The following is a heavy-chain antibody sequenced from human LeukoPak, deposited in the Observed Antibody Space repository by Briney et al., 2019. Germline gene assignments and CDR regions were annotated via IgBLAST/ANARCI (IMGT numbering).Heavy chain of an antibody. J-gene: IGHJ4*02. CDR3: ARVNNYYDSSGYYPLDY. CDR2: IIPIFGTA. V-gene: IGHV1-69*05. D-gene: IGHD3-22*01. CDR1: GGTFSSYA. Sequence: ASVKVSCKASGGTFSSYAISWVRQAPGQGLEGMGRIIPIFGTANYAQKFQGRVTITTDESTSTAYMELSSLRSEDTAVYYCARVNNYYDSSGYYPLDYWGQGTLVTVSS.